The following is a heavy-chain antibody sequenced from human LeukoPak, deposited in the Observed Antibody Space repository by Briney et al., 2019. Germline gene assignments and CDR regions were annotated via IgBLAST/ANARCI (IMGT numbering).Heavy chain of an antibody. J-gene: IGHJ4*02. CDR1: GGSISSSSYY. CDR2: IYYSGST. D-gene: IGHD6-13*01. CDR3: ARREIAADDLYYFDY. V-gene: IGHV4-39*01. Sequence: SETLSLTCTVSGGSISSSSYYWGWIRQPPGKGLEWIGSIYYSGSTYCNPSLKSRVTTSVDTSKNQFSLKLSSVTAADTAVYYCARREIAADDLYYFDYWGQGTLVTVSS.